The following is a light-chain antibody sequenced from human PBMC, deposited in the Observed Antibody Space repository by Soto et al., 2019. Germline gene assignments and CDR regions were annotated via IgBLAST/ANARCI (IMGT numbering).Light chain of an antibody. Sequence: EVMLTLSPGTLSLNPGERATLSCRASQSVSSSYLAWYQQKPGQAPRLLIYGASSRATGIPDRFSGSGSATDFTLTISRLESEDFAVYYCQQYGGSPPWTFGQGSMVDVK. CDR3: QQYGGSPPWT. CDR1: QSVSSSY. V-gene: IGKV3-20*01. J-gene: IGKJ1*01. CDR2: GAS.